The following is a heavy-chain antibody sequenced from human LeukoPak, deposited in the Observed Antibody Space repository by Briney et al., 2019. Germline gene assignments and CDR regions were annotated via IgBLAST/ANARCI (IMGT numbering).Heavy chain of an antibody. CDR1: GYTFSSYA. V-gene: IGHV3-30-3*01. Sequence: GGSLRLSCAASGYTFSSYAMHWVRQAPGKGLEWVAVISYDGSNKYYADSVKGRFTISRDNSKNTLNLQMNSLRDEDTAVYYCARGLSGEWFGGDYWGQGTQVTVSS. J-gene: IGHJ4*02. CDR3: ARGLSGEWFGGDY. CDR2: ISYDGSNK. D-gene: IGHD3-16*01.